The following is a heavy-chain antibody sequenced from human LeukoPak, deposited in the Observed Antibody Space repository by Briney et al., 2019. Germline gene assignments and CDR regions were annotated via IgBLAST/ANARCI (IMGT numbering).Heavy chain of an antibody. J-gene: IGHJ5*02. Sequence: PGESLKISCKGSGNSFTSYWIGWVRQMPGKGLEWMGIIYPGDFDTRYSPSFQGQVTISADKSISTAYLQWSSLKASDTAMYYCARHSNYYDSSGYYYVQLGFDPWGQGTLVTVSS. CDR1: GNSFTSYW. D-gene: IGHD3-22*01. CDR3: ARHSNYYDSSGYYYVQLGFDP. CDR2: IYPGDFDT. V-gene: IGHV5-51*01.